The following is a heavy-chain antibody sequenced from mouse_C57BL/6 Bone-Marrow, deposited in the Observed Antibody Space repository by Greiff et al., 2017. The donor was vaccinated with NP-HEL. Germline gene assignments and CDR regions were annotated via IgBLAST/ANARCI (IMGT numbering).Heavy chain of an antibody. CDR1: GYTFTSYW. V-gene: IGHV1-52*01. CDR3: ARRVYGNYVLFDY. D-gene: IGHD2-1*01. CDR2: IDPSDSET. J-gene: IGHJ2*01. Sequence: QVQLKQPGAELVRPGSSVKLSCKASGYTFTSYWMHWVKQRPIQGLEWIGNIDPSDSETHYNQKFKDKATLTVDKSSSTAYMQLSSLTSEDSAVYYCARRVYGNYVLFDYWGQGTTLTVSS.